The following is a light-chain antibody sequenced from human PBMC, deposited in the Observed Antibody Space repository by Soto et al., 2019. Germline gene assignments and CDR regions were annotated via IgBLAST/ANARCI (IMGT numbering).Light chain of an antibody. J-gene: IGKJ4*01. CDR2: GAS. CDR3: QQYAGSPPLT. V-gene: IGKV3-20*01. CDR1: QSISSSS. Sequence: EIVLTQSPCTLSLSPGERATLSCRASQSISSSSLAWYQQKPGQAPRLLIYGASSRATDIPDRFSGSGSGTDFTLTISRLEPEDFAVYYCQQYAGSPPLTFGGGTKVDIK.